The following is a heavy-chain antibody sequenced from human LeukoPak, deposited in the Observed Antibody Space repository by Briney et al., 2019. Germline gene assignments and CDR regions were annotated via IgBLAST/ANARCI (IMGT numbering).Heavy chain of an antibody. D-gene: IGHD3-10*01. J-gene: IGHJ4*02. CDR2: IYHTGST. CDR1: VYSISRGYY. V-gene: IGHV4-38-2*01. Sequence: SETLSLTCGVSVYSISRGYYWAWIRQPPGKGLEWIGTIYHTGSTYYTPSLGSRVTISVDTSKKEFSLNLNSVTAADTAVYDCASAGWLITSGIDYWGQGALVTVSS. CDR3: ASAGWLITSGIDY.